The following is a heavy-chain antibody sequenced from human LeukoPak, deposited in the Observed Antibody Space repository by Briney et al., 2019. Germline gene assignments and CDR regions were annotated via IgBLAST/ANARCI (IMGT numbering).Heavy chain of an antibody. J-gene: IGHJ4*02. CDR1: GGAISSYT. CDR3: ARVERGGYYGSGSLDY. CDR2: IYNIGRT. D-gene: IGHD3-10*01. V-gene: IGHV4-59*01. Sequence: SETLCLTCTVSGGAISSYTRSWIRQPPGKGLEWIVDIYNIGRTNYNPSLKSRVTISVYTYKYQFSLKLSSVSAADTAVYYCARVERGGYYGSGSLDYWGQGTLVTVSS.